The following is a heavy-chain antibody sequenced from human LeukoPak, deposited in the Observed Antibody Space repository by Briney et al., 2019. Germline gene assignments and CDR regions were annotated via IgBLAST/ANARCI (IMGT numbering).Heavy chain of an antibody. CDR1: GFTFSSYA. Sequence: GGSLRLSCAASGFTFSSYAMSWVRQALGKGLEWVSAISGSGGSTYYADSVKGRFTISRDNSKNTLYLQMNSLRAEDTAVYYCAKALLSGMHDYGSPGTALNWGQGTLVTVSS. CDR2: ISGSGGST. D-gene: IGHD4-17*01. V-gene: IGHV3-23*01. CDR3: AKALLSGMHDYGSPGTALN. J-gene: IGHJ4*02.